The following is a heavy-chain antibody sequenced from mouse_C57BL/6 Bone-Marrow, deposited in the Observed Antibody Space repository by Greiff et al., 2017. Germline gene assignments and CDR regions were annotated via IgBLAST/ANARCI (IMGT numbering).Heavy chain of an antibody. CDR3: ARRELRAYFDY. D-gene: IGHD3-3*01. V-gene: IGHV1-81*01. Sequence: VQRVESGAELARPGASVKLSCKASGYTFTSYGISWVKQRTGQGLEWIGEIYPRSGNTYYNEKFKGKATLTADKSSSTAYMELRSLTSEDSAVYFCARRELRAYFDYWGQGTTLTVSS. J-gene: IGHJ2*01. CDR1: GYTFTSYG. CDR2: IYPRSGNT.